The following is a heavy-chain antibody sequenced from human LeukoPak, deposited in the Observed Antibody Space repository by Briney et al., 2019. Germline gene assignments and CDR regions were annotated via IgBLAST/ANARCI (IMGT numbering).Heavy chain of an antibody. CDR1: GYSFTSYC. V-gene: IGHV5-51*01. D-gene: IGHD1-26*01. Sequence: GESLKISCKGSGYSFTSYCIGWVRQMPGKGLEWMGIIYPGDSDTRYSPSFQGQVTISADKSISTAYLQWSSLKASDTAMYYCARLVGATPSGYGMDVWGQGTTVTVSS. CDR3: ARLVGATPSGYGMDV. CDR2: IYPGDSDT. J-gene: IGHJ6*02.